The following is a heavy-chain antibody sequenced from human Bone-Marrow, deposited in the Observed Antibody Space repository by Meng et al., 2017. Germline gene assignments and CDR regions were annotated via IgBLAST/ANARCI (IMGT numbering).Heavy chain of an antibody. Sequence: GGSLRLSCAASGFTFNSYPLHWVRQAPGKGLEWVAVISYDGSDKYYADSVKGRFTISRDSSKSALYLQMNSLRRDDTAVYYCARDSYCGGDDFWYYHGMDVWGQGTTVTVSS. J-gene: IGHJ6*02. CDR3: ARDSYCGGDDFWYYHGMDV. CDR1: GFTFNSYP. D-gene: IGHD2-21*02. CDR2: ISYDGSDK. V-gene: IGHV3-30*04.